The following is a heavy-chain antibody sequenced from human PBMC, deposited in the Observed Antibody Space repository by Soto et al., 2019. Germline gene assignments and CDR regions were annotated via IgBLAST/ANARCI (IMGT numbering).Heavy chain of an antibody. CDR3: AKATATSGGAFEI. J-gene: IGHJ3*02. CDR1: VFLCSSYD. CDR2: ILVGGST. D-gene: IGHD1-1*01. Sequence: SXRLSWAVSVFLCSSYDMSWVRQAPGKGLEWVSTILVGGSTHYEDSVKGRFTISRDTSKNTVYLQMNSLTAGDTAFYYCAKATATSGGAFEIYGQGTMVTVSS. V-gene: IGHV3-23*01.